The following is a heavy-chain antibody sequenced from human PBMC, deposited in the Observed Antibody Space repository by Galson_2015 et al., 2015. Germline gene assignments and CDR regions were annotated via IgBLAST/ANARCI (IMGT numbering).Heavy chain of an antibody. D-gene: IGHD3-22*01. CDR3: AKDIMIVPSRDGYFDY. CDR1: GFTFSSYG. Sequence: SLRFSCAASGFTFSSYGMHWVRQAPGKGLEWVAVISYDGSDKYYADSVKGRFTISRDNSKNTLDLQMNSLRAEDTAVYYCAKDIMIVPSRDGYFDYRGHGTLVAVSS. V-gene: IGHV3-30*18. J-gene: IGHJ4*01. CDR2: ISYDGSDK.